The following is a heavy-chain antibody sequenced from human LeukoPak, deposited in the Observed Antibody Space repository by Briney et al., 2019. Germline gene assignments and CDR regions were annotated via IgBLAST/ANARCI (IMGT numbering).Heavy chain of an antibody. Sequence: GGSLRLSCTASGFNFSTYDLNWVRQAPGNGLEWVSYISTSGSIIYYADTVKGRFTISRDNAKNSLYLQMDSLRAEDTAVYYCARDPYYYDSSAYYNYFDYWGQGTLVTVSS. CDR1: GFNFSTYD. V-gene: IGHV3-48*03. J-gene: IGHJ4*02. CDR2: ISTSGSII. CDR3: ARDPYYYDSSAYYNYFDY. D-gene: IGHD3-22*01.